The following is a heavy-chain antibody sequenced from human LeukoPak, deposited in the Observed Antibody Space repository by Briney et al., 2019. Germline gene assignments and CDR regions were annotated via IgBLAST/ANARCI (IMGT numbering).Heavy chain of an antibody. Sequence: GGSLRLSCAASGFTFSSYAMHWVRQAPGKGLEWVAVISYDGSNKYYADSVKGRFTISRDNSKNTLYLQMNSLRAEDTAFYYCVQDWAWGAFGSWGQGTLVTVSS. CDR3: VQDWAWGAFGS. D-gene: IGHD7-27*01. J-gene: IGHJ4*02. CDR2: ISYDGSNK. CDR1: GFTFSSYA. V-gene: IGHV3-30*04.